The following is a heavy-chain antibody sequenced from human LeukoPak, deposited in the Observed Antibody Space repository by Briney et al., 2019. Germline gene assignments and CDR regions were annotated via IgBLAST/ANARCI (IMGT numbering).Heavy chain of an antibody. Sequence: SETLSLTCTVSGGSISSYYWGWIRQPPGQGLEWIGSIYYSGSTYYNPSLKSRVTISVDTSKNQFSLKLSSVTAADTAVYYCARPLARIAAATSYYFDYWGQGTLVTVSS. V-gene: IGHV4-39*01. D-gene: IGHD6-13*01. CDR1: GGSISSYY. CDR2: IYYSGST. J-gene: IGHJ4*02. CDR3: ARPLARIAAATSYYFDY.